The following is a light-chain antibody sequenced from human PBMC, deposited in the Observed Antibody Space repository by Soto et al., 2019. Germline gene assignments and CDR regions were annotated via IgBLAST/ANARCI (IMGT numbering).Light chain of an antibody. V-gene: IGKV3-11*01. Sequence: EILLTQSPATLSLSPGEGATLSCRASQSVTNYLAWYQQRPGQAPRLLIYDISNRAPGIPARFSGSASGTDFTLTISNLEPEYFAIYYCQERSTWTPITFGQGTRLAI. CDR3: QERSTWTPIT. CDR2: DIS. J-gene: IGKJ5*01. CDR1: QSVTNY.